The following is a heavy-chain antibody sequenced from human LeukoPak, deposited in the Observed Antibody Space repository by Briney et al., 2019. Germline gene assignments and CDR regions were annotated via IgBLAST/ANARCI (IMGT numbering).Heavy chain of an antibody. D-gene: IGHD3/OR15-3a*01. Sequence: GGSLRLSCIASGFTINQHSMSWVRQAPVKGLEWVASIRPDGSAVFYVDSVKGRFIFSRDNAKNSLDLQMNSLRAEDTAVYYCVRFGLLYSIDLWGQGTMVTVSS. CDR2: IRPDGSAV. V-gene: IGHV3-7*01. CDR1: GFTINQHS. J-gene: IGHJ6*02. CDR3: VRFGLLYSIDL.